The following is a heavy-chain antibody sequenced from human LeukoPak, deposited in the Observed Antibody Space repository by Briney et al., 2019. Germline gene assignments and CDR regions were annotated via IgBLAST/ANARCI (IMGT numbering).Heavy chain of an antibody. V-gene: IGHV3-11*06. J-gene: IGHJ4*02. CDR3: AKFSPAHENGGYYFDY. Sequence: GGSLRLSCAASGFTFSDYYMSWIRQAPGKGLEWVSSISSSSGYIYYADSVKGRFTISRDNAKNSLYLQMDSLRAEDTAVYYCAKFSPAHENGGYYFDYWGQGTLVTVSS. CDR1: GFTFSDYY. D-gene: IGHD2-8*01. CDR2: ISSSSGYI.